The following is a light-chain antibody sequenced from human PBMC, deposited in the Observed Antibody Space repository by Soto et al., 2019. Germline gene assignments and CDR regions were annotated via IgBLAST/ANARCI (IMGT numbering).Light chain of an antibody. J-gene: IGLJ1*01. CDR1: SSDVGGFNY. CDR2: EVS. CDR3: SSYTSISTYV. Sequence: QSVLSQPASVSGSPGQSITISCTATSSDVGGFNYVSWVQQHPGKAPKLMIYEVSNRPSGVSNRFSGSKSGNTASLTISGLQAEDEVDYYCSSYTSISTYVFGTGTKVTAL. V-gene: IGLV2-14*01.